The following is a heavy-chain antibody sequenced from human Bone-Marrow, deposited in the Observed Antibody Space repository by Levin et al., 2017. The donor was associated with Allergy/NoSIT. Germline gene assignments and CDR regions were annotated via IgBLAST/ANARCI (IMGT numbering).Heavy chain of an antibody. CDR2: VYFNGNT. CDR3: ARGGDWFDP. V-gene: IGHV4-61*01. D-gene: IGHD3-16*01. Sequence: SETLSLTCTVSGDSVTSGSYFWSWIRQPPGTGLEWIGHVYFNGNTNYNPSLKSRITLSVDTSKNQFSLSLKSLIAADTAVYYCARGGDWFDPWSQGTLVTVSS. CDR1: GDSVTSGSYF. J-gene: IGHJ5*02.